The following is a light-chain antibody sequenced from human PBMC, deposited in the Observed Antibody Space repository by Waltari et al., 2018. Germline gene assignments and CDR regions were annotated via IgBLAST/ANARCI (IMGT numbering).Light chain of an antibody. CDR2: GAS. Sequence: EIVLTQSPATLSLSPGERATLSCRASQSVSRYLAWYQHKPGQAPRLLIYGASNRATGIPARFSGSGSGTDFTFTISRLEPEDFAVYYCQQRTNWPPWTFGQGTKVEIK. J-gene: IGKJ1*01. CDR1: QSVSRY. CDR3: QQRTNWPPWT. V-gene: IGKV3-11*01.